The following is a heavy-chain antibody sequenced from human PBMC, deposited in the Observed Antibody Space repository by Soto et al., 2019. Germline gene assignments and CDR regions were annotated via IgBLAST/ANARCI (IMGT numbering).Heavy chain of an antibody. J-gene: IGHJ4*02. CDR3: ARGRLYSSSWYPDY. CDR1: GGTFSSYA. D-gene: IGHD6-13*01. V-gene: IGHV1-69*13. CDR2: IIPIFGTA. Sequence: ASVKVSCKASGGTFSSYAISWVRQAPGQGLEWMGGIIPIFGTANYAQKFQGRVTITADESTSTAYMELSSLRSEDTAVYYCARGRLYSSSWYPDYWGQGTLVTVSS.